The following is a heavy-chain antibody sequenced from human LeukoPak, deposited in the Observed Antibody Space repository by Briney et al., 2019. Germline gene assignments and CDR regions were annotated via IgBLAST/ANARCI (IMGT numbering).Heavy chain of an antibody. CDR3: ARGSRRLADFHY. J-gene: IGHJ4*02. CDR2: ISYSGST. CDR1: GDSISSSDYY. V-gene: IGHV4-39*01. Sequence: SETLSLTCTASGDSISSSDYYWGWIRQPPGKGLGWIGTISYSGSTYYNPSLQSRVTISVDTSKNQFSLELSSVTAADTAVYYCARGSRRLADFHYWGQGTLVTVSS. D-gene: IGHD1-26*01.